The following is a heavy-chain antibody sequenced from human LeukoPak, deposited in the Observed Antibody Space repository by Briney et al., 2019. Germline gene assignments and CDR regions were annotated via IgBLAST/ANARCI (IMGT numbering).Heavy chain of an antibody. V-gene: IGHV4-39*07. J-gene: IGHJ3*02. CDR2: IFYSGST. CDR3: ARDDAFDI. CDR1: SGSISTSNYY. Sequence: SETLSLTCTVPSGSISTSNYYWGWVRQPPGKALEWIGNIFYSGSTCYSPSLKSRVTISLDTSRNQFSLKLSSVTAADTAVYYCARDDAFDIWGQGTMVTVSS.